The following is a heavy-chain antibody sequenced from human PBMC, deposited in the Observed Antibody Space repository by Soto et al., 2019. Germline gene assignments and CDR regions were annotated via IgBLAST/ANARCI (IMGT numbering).Heavy chain of an antibody. Sequence: EVQLLESGGGLVQPGGSLRLSCAASGFTFSSYAMSWVRQAPGKGLEWVSAISGSGGSTYYADSVKGRFTISRDNSKNTLYLQMNSLRAEDTAVYYCAKVGDDFWSGYYNWFDPWGQGTLVTVSS. D-gene: IGHD3-3*01. CDR2: ISGSGGST. V-gene: IGHV3-23*01. J-gene: IGHJ5*02. CDR1: GFTFSSYA. CDR3: AKVGDDFWSGYYNWFDP.